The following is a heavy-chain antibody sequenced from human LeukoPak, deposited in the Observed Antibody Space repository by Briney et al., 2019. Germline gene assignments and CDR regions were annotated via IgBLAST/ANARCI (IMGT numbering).Heavy chain of an antibody. CDR3: ARSGIRGSYYFDY. D-gene: IGHD1-26*01. V-gene: IGHV1-24*01. CDR1: GYTLTELS. CDR2: FDPEDGET. Sequence: ASVKVSCKVSGYTLTELSMHWVRQAPGKGLEWMGGFDPEDGETIYAQKFQGRVTITADESTSTAYMELSSLRSEDTAVYYCARSGIRGSYYFDYWGQGTLVTVSS. J-gene: IGHJ4*02.